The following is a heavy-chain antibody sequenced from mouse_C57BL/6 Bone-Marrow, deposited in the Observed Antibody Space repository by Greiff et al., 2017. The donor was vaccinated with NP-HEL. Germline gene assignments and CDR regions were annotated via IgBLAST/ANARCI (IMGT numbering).Heavy chain of an antibody. CDR3: ARTLYWSWFAY. CDR2: ISSGSSTI. CDR1: GFTFSDYG. J-gene: IGHJ3*01. D-gene: IGHD2-1*01. V-gene: IGHV5-17*01. Sequence: DVMLVESGGGLVKPGGSLKLSCAASGFTFSDYGMHWVRQAPEKGLEWVAYISSGSSTIYYADTVKGRFTISRDNAKSTLFLQMTSLRSEDTAMYYCARTLYWSWFAYWGQGTLVTVSA.